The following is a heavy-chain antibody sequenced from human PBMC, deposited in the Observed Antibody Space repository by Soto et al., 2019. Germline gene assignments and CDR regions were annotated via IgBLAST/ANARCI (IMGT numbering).Heavy chain of an antibody. V-gene: IGHV1-18*01. CDR3: ARDQEVVLYVYYYGMDV. Sequence: QVQLVQSGAEVKKPGASVKVSCKASGYTFTSYGISWVRQAPGQGLEWMGWISAYNGNTNYAQKLQGRVTMTTDTSTSTAYMEPRSLRSDDTAVYYCARDQEVVLYVYYYGMDVWGQGTTVTVSS. J-gene: IGHJ6*02. CDR1: GYTFTSYG. D-gene: IGHD2-15*01. CDR2: ISAYNGNT.